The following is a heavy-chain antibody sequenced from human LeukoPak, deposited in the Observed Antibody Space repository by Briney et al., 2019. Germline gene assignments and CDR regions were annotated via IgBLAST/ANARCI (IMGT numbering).Heavy chain of an antibody. CDR1: GFTFSSYE. CDR3: ARDRFWYYYDSSGYYGDAFDI. CDR2: ISSSGSTI. J-gene: IGHJ3*02. D-gene: IGHD3-22*01. Sequence: PEGSLRLSCAASGFTFSSYEMNWVRQAPGKGLEWVSYISSSGSTIYYADSVKRGFTISRDNAKNSLFLQMNSMRAEDTAVYYCARDRFWYYYDSSGYYGDAFDIWGQGTMVTVSS. V-gene: IGHV3-48*03.